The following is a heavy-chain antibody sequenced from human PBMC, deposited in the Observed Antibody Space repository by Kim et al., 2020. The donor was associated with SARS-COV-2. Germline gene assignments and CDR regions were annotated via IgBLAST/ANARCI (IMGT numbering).Heavy chain of an antibody. CDR1: GGSISSYY. D-gene: IGHD3-10*01. Sequence: SETLSLTCTVSGGSISSYYWSWIRQPPGKGLEWIGYIYYSGSTNYNPSLKSRVTISVDTSKNQFSLKLSSVTAADTAVYYCARVGYYGSGSYFYYYYYGMDVWGQGTTVTVSS. J-gene: IGHJ6*02. CDR3: ARVGYYGSGSYFYYYYYGMDV. V-gene: IGHV4-59*13. CDR2: IYYSGST.